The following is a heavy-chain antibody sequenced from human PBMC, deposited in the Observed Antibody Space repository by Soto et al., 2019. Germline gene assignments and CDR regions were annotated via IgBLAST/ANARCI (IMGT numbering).Heavy chain of an antibody. Sequence: GGALRLSWAASGFTFSNAWMNWVRQAPGKGLEWVGRIKSKTDGGTTDYAAPVKGRFTISRDDSKNTLYLQMNSPKTEDTAVYYCTTALWVDTANYSSYGMHVRGQGTTVTVSS. CDR3: TTALWVDTANYSSYGMHV. J-gene: IGHJ6*02. V-gene: IGHV3-15*07. CDR1: GFTFSNAW. D-gene: IGHD5-18*01. CDR2: IKSKTDGGTT.